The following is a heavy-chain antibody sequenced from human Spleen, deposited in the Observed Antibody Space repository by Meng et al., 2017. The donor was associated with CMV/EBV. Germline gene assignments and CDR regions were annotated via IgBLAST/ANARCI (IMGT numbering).Heavy chain of an antibody. J-gene: IGHJ6*02. Sequence: SETLSLTCTVSGGSVSSGSYYWSWIRQPPGKGLEWIGYIYYSGSTNYNPSLKSRVTISVDTSKNQISLRLNSVTAADTAVYYCARENCSSTSCYAYYFYGMDVWGQGTTVTVSS. D-gene: IGHD2-2*01. V-gene: IGHV4-61*01. CDR2: IYYSGST. CDR3: ARENCSSTSCYAYYFYGMDV. CDR1: GGSVSSGSYY.